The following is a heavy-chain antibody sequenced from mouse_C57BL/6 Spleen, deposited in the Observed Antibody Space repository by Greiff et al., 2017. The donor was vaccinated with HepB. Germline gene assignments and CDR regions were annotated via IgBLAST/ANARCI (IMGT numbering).Heavy chain of an antibody. J-gene: IGHJ2*01. Sequence: EVQLQQSGPELVKPGDSVKISCKASGYSFTGYFMNWVMQSHGKSLEWIGRITPYNGDTFYNQKFKGKATLPVDKSSSTAHMELRSLTSEDSAVYYCARGYEGYFDYWGQGTTLTVSS. CDR3: ARGYEGYFDY. CDR1: GYSFTGYF. CDR2: ITPYNGDT. D-gene: IGHD2-2*01. V-gene: IGHV1-20*01.